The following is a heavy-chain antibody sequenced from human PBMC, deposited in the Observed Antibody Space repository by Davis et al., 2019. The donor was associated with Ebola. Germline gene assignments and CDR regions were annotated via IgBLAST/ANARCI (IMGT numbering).Heavy chain of an antibody. CDR2: IYYSGNT. J-gene: IGHJ5*01. D-gene: IGHD3-22*01. Sequence: SETLSLTCTVSGGPINSGGYYWSWIRQRPGKGLEWLGYIYYSGNTHYNPSLQGRVSMSVDTSQNQFALRLNSVNAADTAVYYCARDGYWAVNNWFDSWGQGTLVTVSS. CDR1: GGPINSGGYY. V-gene: IGHV4-31*03. CDR3: ARDGYWAVNNWFDS.